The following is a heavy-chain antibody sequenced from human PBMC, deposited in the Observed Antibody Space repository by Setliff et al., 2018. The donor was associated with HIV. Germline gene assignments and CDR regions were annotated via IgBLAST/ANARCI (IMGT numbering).Heavy chain of an antibody. CDR1: GGSFTDYY. V-gene: IGHV4-34*01. CDR2: INHSGST. CDR3: ARGARLLAAYSDRWDYFYMAV. D-gene: IGHD1-26*01. J-gene: IGHJ6*03. Sequence: SETLSLTCAVFGGSFTDYYWIWIRQPPGKGLEWIGEINHSGSTHYNPSLKSRFIISVDSSKNQFSLKVNSMTAADTAVYYCARGARLLAAYSDRWDYFYMAVWGKGTTVTVSS.